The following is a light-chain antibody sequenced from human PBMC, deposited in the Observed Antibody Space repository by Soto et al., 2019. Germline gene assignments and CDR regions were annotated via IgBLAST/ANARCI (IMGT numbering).Light chain of an antibody. CDR2: DAS. CDR3: QQRSNWPFT. J-gene: IGKJ5*01. Sequence: PGESVTLSCRASQSVSSSYLTWYQQKPGQAPRLLIYDASNRATGIPARFSGSGSGTDFTLTISSLEPEDFAVYDGQQRSNWPFTFGQGTRLEIK. CDR1: QSVSSSY. V-gene: IGKV3D-20*02.